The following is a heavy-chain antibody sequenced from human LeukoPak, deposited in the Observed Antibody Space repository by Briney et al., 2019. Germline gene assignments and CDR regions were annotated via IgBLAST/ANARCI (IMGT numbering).Heavy chain of an antibody. CDR3: ARGLDDAFDI. CDR1: TYLSTYY. Sequence: PETLSLTCTVSTYLSTYYWAWIRQPPGKGLEWIGEINHSGSTNYNPSFKSRVTISVDTSKNQFSLKLSSVTAADTAVYYCARGLDDAFDIWGQGTMVTVSS. CDR2: INHSGST. J-gene: IGHJ3*02. V-gene: IGHV4-34*01.